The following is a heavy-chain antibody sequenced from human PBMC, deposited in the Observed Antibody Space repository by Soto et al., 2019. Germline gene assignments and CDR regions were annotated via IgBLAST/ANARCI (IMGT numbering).Heavy chain of an antibody. CDR2: VTGRSSST. CDR3: TKRLPSKKNQRRWADASDI. Sequence: EVRLLESGGGLVQPGGSLRLSCVASGFTFSNYAMSWVRQAPGKGLEWVSVVTGRSSSTYYADSVEGRFIISRDNSRNTLFLQRNSLGAEDTAVYDCTKRLPSKKNQRRWADASDIWGQGTILTVSS. D-gene: IGHD2-2*01. CDR1: GFTFSNYA. V-gene: IGHV3-23*01. J-gene: IGHJ3*02.